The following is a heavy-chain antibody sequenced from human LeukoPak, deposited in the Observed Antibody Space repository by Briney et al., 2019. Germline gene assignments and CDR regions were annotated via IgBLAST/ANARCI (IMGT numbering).Heavy chain of an antibody. CDR2: IYYSGST. D-gene: IGHD6-19*01. V-gene: IGHV4-39*07. CDR1: GGSISSSSYY. Sequence: KTSETLSLTCTVSGGSISSSSYYWGWIRQPPGKGLEWIGSIYYSGSTYYNPSLKSRVTISVDTSKNQFSLKLSSVTAADTAVYYCASQAVAGTSLDYWGQGTLVTVSS. CDR3: ASQAVAGTSLDY. J-gene: IGHJ4*02.